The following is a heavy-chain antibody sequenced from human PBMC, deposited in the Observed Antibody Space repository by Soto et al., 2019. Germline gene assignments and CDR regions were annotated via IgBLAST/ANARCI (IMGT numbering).Heavy chain of an antibody. V-gene: IGHV4-59*01. CDR2: IYYSGST. CDR1: GGSMISYY. Sequence: LETLSLTCTVSGGSMISYYWSWIRQPPGKGLEWIGYIYYSGSTNYNPSLKSRVTISVDTSKNQFSLKLSSVTAADTAVYYCARRYGGNFDYWGQGTLVTVSS. D-gene: IGHD3-16*01. CDR3: ARRYGGNFDY. J-gene: IGHJ4*02.